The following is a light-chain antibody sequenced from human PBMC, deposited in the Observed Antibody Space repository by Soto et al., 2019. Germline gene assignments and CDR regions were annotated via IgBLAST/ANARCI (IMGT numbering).Light chain of an antibody. CDR1: QGIRND. CDR3: LQHNSYPRT. J-gene: IGKJ1*01. Sequence: IRMTQSPSSLSASTGDRVTITCRASQGIRNDLSWYQQKPGKAPKRLIYAASTLQSGVPSRFSGSGSGTEFTLTISSLQPEDFATYYCLQHNSYPRTFGQGTKVEIK. V-gene: IGKV1-17*01. CDR2: AAS.